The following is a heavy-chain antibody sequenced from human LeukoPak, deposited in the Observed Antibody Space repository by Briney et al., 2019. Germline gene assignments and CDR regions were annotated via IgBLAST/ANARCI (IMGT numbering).Heavy chain of an antibody. CDR2: ISGSGGNT. CDR1: GITFSSHA. CDR3: AKGGAATMRDGYNYYYYYMEV. Sequence: GGSLRLSCAASGITFSSHAMSWVRQAPGKGLEWVSLISGSGGNTYYGDSVKGRFTISRDNSTNRLYLQMNSLRPEDTAVYYCAKGGAATMRDGYNYYYYYMEVWGRGTTVTVSS. V-gene: IGHV3-23*01. D-gene: IGHD5-24*01. J-gene: IGHJ6*03.